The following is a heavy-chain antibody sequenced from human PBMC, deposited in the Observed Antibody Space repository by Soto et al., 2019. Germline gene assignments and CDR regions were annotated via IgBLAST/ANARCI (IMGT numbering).Heavy chain of an antibody. Sequence: PSETLSVTCAVSGGSISSGGYSWSWIRQPPGKGLEWIGYIYHSGSTYYNPSLKSRVTISVDGSKNQFSLKLSSVTAADTAVYYCARVSDYDSSGYYTGWWFDYWGQGTLVTVSS. D-gene: IGHD3-22*01. CDR2: IYHSGST. V-gene: IGHV4-30-2*01. CDR1: GGSISSGGYS. CDR3: ARVSDYDSSGYYTGWWFDY. J-gene: IGHJ4*02.